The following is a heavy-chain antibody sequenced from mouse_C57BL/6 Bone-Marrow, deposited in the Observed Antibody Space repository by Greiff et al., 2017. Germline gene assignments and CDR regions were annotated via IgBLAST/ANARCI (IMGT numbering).Heavy chain of an antibody. V-gene: IGHV5-17*01. CDR3: ARREGGSSPLFDD. J-gene: IGHJ2*01. D-gene: IGHD1-1*01. Sequence: EVQVVESGGGLVKPGGSLKLSCAASGFTFSDYGMHWVRQAPEKGLEWVAYISSGSSTIYYADTVKGRCTISRDNAKNTLFLQMTSLRSEDTAMYYCARREGGSSPLFDDWGQGTTLTVSS. CDR1: GFTFSDYG. CDR2: ISSGSSTI.